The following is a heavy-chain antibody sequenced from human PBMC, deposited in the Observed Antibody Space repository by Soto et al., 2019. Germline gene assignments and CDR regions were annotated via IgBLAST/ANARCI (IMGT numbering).Heavy chain of an antibody. CDR2: INTYNGDT. V-gene: IGHV1-18*01. CDR3: ARDSRFTAYNYGMDV. CDR1: GYTFTSYG. D-gene: IGHD1-20*01. Sequence: GASVKVSWKASGYTFTSYGISWVRQAPGQGLEWMGWINTYNGDTRYAHTLQGRVTMTTDTSTNTANMELRSLISDDTAIYYCARDSRFTAYNYGMDVWGQGTTVTVSS. J-gene: IGHJ6*02.